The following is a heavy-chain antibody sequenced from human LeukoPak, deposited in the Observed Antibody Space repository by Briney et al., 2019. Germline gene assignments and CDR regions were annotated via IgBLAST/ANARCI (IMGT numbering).Heavy chain of an antibody. CDR1: GFTVSSNY. J-gene: IGHJ6*02. Sequence: GGSLRLSCAASGFTVSSNYMSWVRQAPGKGLEWVSVIYSGGSTYYADSVKGRFTISRDNSKNTLYLQMNSLRAEDTAVYYCARGPRITIFGVVPYGMDVWGQGTTVTVSS. D-gene: IGHD3-3*01. V-gene: IGHV3-53*01. CDR2: IYSGGST. CDR3: ARGPRITIFGVVPYGMDV.